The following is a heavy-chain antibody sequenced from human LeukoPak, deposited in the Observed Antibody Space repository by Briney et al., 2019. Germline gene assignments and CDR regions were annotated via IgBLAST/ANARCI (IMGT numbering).Heavy chain of an antibody. V-gene: IGHV4-59*08. D-gene: IGHD3-3*01. J-gene: IGHJ4*02. CDR2: IYHSGST. CDR1: GGSISSYY. CDR3: AKHSFESGDYFYV. Sequence: SETLSLTCTVSGGSISSYYWSWIRQPPGEGLEWIGFIYHSGSTNYNPSLKSRVTISVDTSTNQFSLKMKSVTAADTAVYYCAKHSFESGDYFYVRGQGTLVTVSS.